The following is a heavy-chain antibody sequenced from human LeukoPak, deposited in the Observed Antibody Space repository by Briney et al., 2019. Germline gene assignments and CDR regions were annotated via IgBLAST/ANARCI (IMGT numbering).Heavy chain of an antibody. V-gene: IGHV6-1*01. D-gene: IGHD3-10*01. Sequence: SQTLSLTCAISGDSVSSNSAARNWIRQSPSRGLEWLGRTYYRSKWYNDYAVSVKSRITINPDTSKNQFSLQLNSVTPEDTAVYYCARGGRAELLWFGELFGPFGMDVWGKGTTVTVSS. CDR3: ARGGRAELLWFGELFGPFGMDV. CDR2: TYYRSKWYN. J-gene: IGHJ6*04. CDR1: GDSVSSNSAA.